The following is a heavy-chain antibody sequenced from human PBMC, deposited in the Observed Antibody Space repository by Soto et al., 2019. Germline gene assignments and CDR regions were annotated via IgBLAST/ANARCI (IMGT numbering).Heavy chain of an antibody. CDR1: GYTFSSHC. V-gene: IGHV3-30*03. Sequence: EVSLRRSCAASGYTFSSHCMHWVRQAPGKGLEWVAVISYDGSNKYYADSVKGRFTISRDNSKNTLYLQMNSLRSEDTAVYYCATLGYYDSSGYSAFFDCRGQGTRFTVSS. CDR3: ATLGYYDSSGYSAFFDC. D-gene: IGHD3-22*01. CDR2: ISYDGSNK. J-gene: IGHJ4*02.